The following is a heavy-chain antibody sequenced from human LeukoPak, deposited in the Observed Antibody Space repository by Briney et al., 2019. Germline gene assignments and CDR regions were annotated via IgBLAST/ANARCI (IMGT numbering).Heavy chain of an antibody. J-gene: IGHJ6*02. CDR2: IYPGDSDT. Sequence: GESLQISCKGSGYSFTGYRIGWVRQMPGKGLEWMGIIYPGDSDTRYSPSFQGQVTISADKSISTAYLQWSSLKASDTAMYYCARDYGGNSYYYGMDVWGQGTTVTVSS. D-gene: IGHD4-17*01. CDR1: GYSFTGYR. CDR3: ARDYGGNSYYYGMDV. V-gene: IGHV5-51*01.